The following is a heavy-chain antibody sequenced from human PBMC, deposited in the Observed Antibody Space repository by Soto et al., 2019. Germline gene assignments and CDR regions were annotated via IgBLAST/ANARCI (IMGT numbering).Heavy chain of an antibody. CDR3: ARDYNAAAGTIRSFYFDY. V-gene: IGHV1-3*01. CDR2: INAGNGNT. CDR1: GYTFTSYA. D-gene: IGHD6-13*01. J-gene: IGHJ4*02. Sequence: GASVKVSCKASGYTFTSYAMHWVRQAPGQRLEWMGWINAGNGNTKYSQKFQGRVTITRDTSASTAYMELSSLRSEDTAVYYCARDYNAAAGTIRSFYFDYWGQGTLVTVSS.